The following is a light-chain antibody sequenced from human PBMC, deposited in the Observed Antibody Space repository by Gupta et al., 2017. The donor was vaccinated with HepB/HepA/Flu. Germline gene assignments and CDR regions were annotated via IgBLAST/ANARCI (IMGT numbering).Light chain of an antibody. CDR1: SSDVGDYNY. CDR2: DVS. CDR3: CSYAGSYTWV. Sequence: QSALTQPRSVSGSPGQSVTIPCTGTSSDVGDYNYVSWYQQHPGKAPKLMIFDVSKRPSGVPDRFSGSKSGNTASLTISGLQADDEADYYCCSYAGSYTWVFGGGTKLTVL. J-gene: IGLJ2*01. V-gene: IGLV2-11*01.